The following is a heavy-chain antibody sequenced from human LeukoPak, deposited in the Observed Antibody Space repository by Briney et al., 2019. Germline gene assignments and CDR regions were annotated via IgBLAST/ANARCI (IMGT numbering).Heavy chain of an antibody. Sequence: SETLSLTCSVSGASITSGTFYWAWIRQAPGKPLDLIGEIDYTWSAHYNAALKSRVTISADTSKNQLSLRVTSVTAADSAVYFCARLHYVHPNWFDPWGQGTLVIVSS. D-gene: IGHD3-16*01. V-gene: IGHV4-39*01. CDR1: GASITSGTFY. J-gene: IGHJ5*02. CDR2: IDYTWSA. CDR3: ARLHYVHPNWFDP.